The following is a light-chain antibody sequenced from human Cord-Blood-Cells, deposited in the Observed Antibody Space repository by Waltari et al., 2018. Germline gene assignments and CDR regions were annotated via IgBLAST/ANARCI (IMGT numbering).Light chain of an antibody. V-gene: IGLV2-8*01. J-gene: IGLJ3*02. Sequence: QSALTQPPYASGSPGPSFTISCTGTSSAVGGYNYVSCYQQHPGKAPKLMIYEVSKRPSGVPDRFSGSKSGNTASLTVSGLQAEDEADYYCSSYAGSNNFWVFGGGTKLTVL. CDR3: SSYAGSNNFWV. CDR1: SSAVGGYNY. CDR2: EVS.